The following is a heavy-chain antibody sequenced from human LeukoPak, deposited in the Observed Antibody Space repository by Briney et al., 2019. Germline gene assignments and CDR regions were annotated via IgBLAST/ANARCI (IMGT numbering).Heavy chain of an antibody. CDR3: ARALNWFDP. CDR2: IYYSGST. Sequence: SETLSLTCTVSGGSISSSSYYWGWIRQPPGKGLEWIGSIYYSGSTYYNPSLKSRVTISVDTSKNQFSLKLSSVTAADTAVYYCARALNWFDPWGQGTLVTVSS. D-gene: IGHD3-3*02. J-gene: IGHJ5*02. V-gene: IGHV4-39*01. CDR1: GGSISSSSYY.